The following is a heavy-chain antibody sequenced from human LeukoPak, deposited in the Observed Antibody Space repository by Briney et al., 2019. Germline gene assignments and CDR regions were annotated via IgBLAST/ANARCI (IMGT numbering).Heavy chain of an antibody. CDR2: IRYDGSNK. J-gene: IGHJ4*02. Sequence: GGSLRLSCAASGFTFSSYGMHWVRQAPGKGLEWVAFIRYDGSNKYYADSVKGRFTISRDNAKNSLYLQMNSLRAEDTAVYYCARERRDGALIAYFDYWGQGTLVTVSS. V-gene: IGHV3-30*02. CDR1: GFTFSSYG. D-gene: IGHD2-15*01. CDR3: ARERRDGALIAYFDY.